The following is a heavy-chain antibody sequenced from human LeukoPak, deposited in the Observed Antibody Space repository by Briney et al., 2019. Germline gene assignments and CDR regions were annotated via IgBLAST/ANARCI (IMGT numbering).Heavy chain of an antibody. Sequence: GGSLRLSCAASGFTFSSYAMHWVRQAPGKGLEYVSAISSNGGSTYYANSVKGRFTISRDNSKNTLYRQMCSLRAEDMAVYYCAREGGAPSGELYYYYGMDVWGQGTTVTVSS. J-gene: IGHJ6*02. CDR2: ISSNGGST. CDR3: AREGGAPSGELYYYYGMDV. CDR1: GFTFSSYA. V-gene: IGHV3-64*01. D-gene: IGHD1-26*01.